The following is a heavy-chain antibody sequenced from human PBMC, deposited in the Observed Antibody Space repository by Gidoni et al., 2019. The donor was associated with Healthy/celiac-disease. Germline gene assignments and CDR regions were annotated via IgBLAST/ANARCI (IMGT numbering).Heavy chain of an antibody. J-gene: IGHJ4*02. D-gene: IGHD6-19*01. V-gene: IGHV3-23*01. CDR3: AKDREWLVRYFDY. CDR1: GLAFSSYG. CDR2: ISGSGGST. Sequence: EVQLLESGGGLVQPGGSLRLSCAASGLAFSSYGMSWVRQAPGKGLEWVLAISGSGGSTYYSDSVKGRFTISRDNSKNTLYLQMNSLRAEDTAVYYCAKDREWLVRYFDYWGQGTLVTVSS.